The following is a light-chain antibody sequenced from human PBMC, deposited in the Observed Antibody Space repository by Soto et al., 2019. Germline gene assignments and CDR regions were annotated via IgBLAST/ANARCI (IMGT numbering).Light chain of an antibody. J-gene: IGKJ1*01. V-gene: IGKV3-15*01. Sequence: ELVMTQSPAALSLSPGERATLSCRVSQSVSSNLAWYQQKPGQAPRLLIYGASTRATGIPARFSGSGSGTEFTLTISSLQSEDFAVYYCQQYNNWPPWTFGQGTNVDIK. CDR3: QQYNNWPPWT. CDR1: QSVSSN. CDR2: GAS.